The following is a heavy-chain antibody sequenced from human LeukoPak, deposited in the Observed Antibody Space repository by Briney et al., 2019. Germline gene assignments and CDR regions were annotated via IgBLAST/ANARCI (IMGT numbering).Heavy chain of an antibody. CDR1: GGSFSGYY. V-gene: IGHV4-34*01. CDR3: ARRPYFNYVWGSYRTLPDY. Sequence: SETLSLTCAVYGGSFSGYYWSWLRQPPGKGLEWIGEINHSGSTNYNPSLKSRVTISVDTSKNQFSLKLSSVTAADTAVYYCARRPYFNYVWGSYRTLPDYWGQGTLVTVSS. J-gene: IGHJ4*02. D-gene: IGHD3-16*02. CDR2: INHSGST.